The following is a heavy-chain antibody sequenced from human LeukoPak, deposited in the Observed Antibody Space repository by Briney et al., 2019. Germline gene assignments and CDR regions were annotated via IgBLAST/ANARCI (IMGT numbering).Heavy chain of an antibody. CDR2: IYYTGTGST. D-gene: IGHD4-23*01. CDR1: GGSIDSHY. V-gene: IGHV4-59*08. Sequence: SETLSLTCTVSGGSIDSHYWSWIRQPPGKGLEWIGYIYYTGTGSTNYNSSLKSRVTISLDTSKGQFSLKLSSVTAADTAVYYCATLTTVVTPLYFDSWGQGTLVTVSS. J-gene: IGHJ4*02. CDR3: ATLTTVVTPLYFDS.